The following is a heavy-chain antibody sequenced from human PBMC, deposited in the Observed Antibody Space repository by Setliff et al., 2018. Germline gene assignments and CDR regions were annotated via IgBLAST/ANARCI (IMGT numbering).Heavy chain of an antibody. Sequence: GASVKVSCKASGYTFSNYGITWVRQAPGQGLEWMGWISAYSGNTKYALTLQGRVTMTTDPSTTTAYLELRSPTSDDTAVYYCLRLVRYCTKIACQATSGDEVWGLGTLVTVSS. CDR3: LRLVRYCTKIACQATSGDEV. V-gene: IGHV1-18*04. CDR1: GYTFSNYG. D-gene: IGHD2-8*01. J-gene: IGHJ4*02. CDR2: ISAYSGNT.